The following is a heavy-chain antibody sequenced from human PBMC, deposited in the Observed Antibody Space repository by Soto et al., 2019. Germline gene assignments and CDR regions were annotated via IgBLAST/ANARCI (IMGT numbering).Heavy chain of an antibody. V-gene: IGHV4-34*01. CDR1: GGSFSGYY. CDR2: INHSGST. CDR3: ARGARGGRPNFDY. Sequence: QVQLQQWGAGLLKPSETLSLTCAVYGGSFSGYYWSWIRQPPGKGLEWIGEINHSGSTNYNPSLKSRVTISVDTSKNQFSLKLSSVTAADTAVYYCARGARGGRPNFDYWGQGTLVTVSS. D-gene: IGHD2-15*01. J-gene: IGHJ4*02.